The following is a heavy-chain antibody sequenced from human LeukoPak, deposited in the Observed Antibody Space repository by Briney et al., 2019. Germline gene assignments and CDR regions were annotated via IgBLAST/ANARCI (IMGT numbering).Heavy chain of an antibody. CDR2: INHSGST. Sequence: SETLSLTCAVYGGSFSGYYWSWIRQPPGKGLEWIGEINHSGSTNYNPSLKSRVTISVDTSKNQFSLKLSSVTAADTAVYYCARGYCSSTSCYLVYWGQGTLVTVSS. V-gene: IGHV4-34*01. CDR3: ARGYCSSTSCYLVY. D-gene: IGHD2-2*01. CDR1: GGSFSGYY. J-gene: IGHJ4*02.